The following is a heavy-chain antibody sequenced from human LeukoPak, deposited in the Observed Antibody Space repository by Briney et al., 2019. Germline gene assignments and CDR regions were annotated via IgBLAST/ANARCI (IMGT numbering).Heavy chain of an antibody. V-gene: IGHV1-69*13. D-gene: IGHD6-13*01. CDR2: IIPIFGTA. J-gene: IGHJ4*02. Sequence: ASVKVSCKASGGTFSSYAISWVRQAPGQGLEWMGGIIPIFGTANYAQKFQGRVRITADESTSTAYMELSSLRSEDTAVYYCARDRDSSRPYEYYFDYWGQGTLVTVSS. CDR1: GGTFSSYA. CDR3: ARDRDSSRPYEYYFDY.